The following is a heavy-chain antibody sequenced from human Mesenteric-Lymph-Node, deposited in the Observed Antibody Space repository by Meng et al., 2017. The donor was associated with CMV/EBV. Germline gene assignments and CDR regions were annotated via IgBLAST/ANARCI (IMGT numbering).Heavy chain of an antibody. CDR2: INHSGST. CDR3: ARGRIEDIVVVPAAAVDY. V-gene: IGHV4-34*01. D-gene: IGHD2-2*01. CDR1: ALSGYY. J-gene: IGHJ4*02. Sequence: ALSGYYRSWIRQPPGKGLEWIGEINHSGSTSYNPSLKSRVTISVDTSKNQFSLKLSSVTAADTAAYYCARGRIEDIVVVPAAAVDYWGQGTLVTVSS.